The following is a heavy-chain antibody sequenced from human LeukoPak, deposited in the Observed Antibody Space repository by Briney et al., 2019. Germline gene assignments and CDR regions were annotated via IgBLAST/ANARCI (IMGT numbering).Heavy chain of an antibody. Sequence: PGGSLRLSCAASGFTVSTNYMSWVRQAPGKGLEWVSIIYSGGSTYYADSAKGRFTVSRDNSKNTLYLQMNSLRAEDTAVYYCARVGDHYHWYFDLWGRGTLVTVSS. CDR1: GFTVSTNY. D-gene: IGHD3-10*01. CDR2: IYSGGST. CDR3: ARVGDHYHWYFDL. V-gene: IGHV3-53*01. J-gene: IGHJ2*01.